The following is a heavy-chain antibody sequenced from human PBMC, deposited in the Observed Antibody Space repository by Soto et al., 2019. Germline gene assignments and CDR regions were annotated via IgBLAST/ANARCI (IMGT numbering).Heavy chain of an antibody. D-gene: IGHD5-12*01. Sequence: SETLSLTCTVSGGSISSYYLSWIRQPPGKGLEWIGYIYYSGSTNYNPSLKSRVTISVDTAKNQFSLKLSSVTAADTAVSYCGRHEPSGYDMYYFDYWGQRTLVTVSS. CDR1: GGSISSYY. V-gene: IGHV4-59*08. CDR3: GRHEPSGYDMYYFDY. J-gene: IGHJ4*02. CDR2: IYYSGST.